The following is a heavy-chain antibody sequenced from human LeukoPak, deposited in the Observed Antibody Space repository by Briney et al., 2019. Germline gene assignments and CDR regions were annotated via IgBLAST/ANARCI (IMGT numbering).Heavy chain of an antibody. CDR3: TRKQYFDY. CDR2: ISGRGRTI. CDR1: GFTFSSYE. Sequence: GGSLRLSCAATGFTFSSYEMNWVRQAPGKGLEWVSYISGRGRTIYYADSVKGRFTIFRDDAKNSLSLQMNSLRAEDTAVYYCTRKQYFDYWGHGTLVTVSS. J-gene: IGHJ4*01. V-gene: IGHV3-48*03. D-gene: IGHD6-13*01.